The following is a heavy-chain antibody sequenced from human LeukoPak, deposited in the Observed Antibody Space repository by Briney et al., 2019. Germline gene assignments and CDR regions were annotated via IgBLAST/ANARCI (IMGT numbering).Heavy chain of an antibody. CDR2: ISYDGSNK. CDR1: GFTFSSYA. D-gene: IGHD2-2*01. V-gene: IGHV3-30*01. CDR3: ARDMEDIVVVPAPDY. J-gene: IGHJ4*02. Sequence: PGGSLRLSCAASGFTFSSYAMHWVRQAPGKGLEWVAVISYDGSNKYYADSVKGRFTISRDNSKNTLYLQMNSLRAEDTAVYYCARDMEDIVVVPAPDYWGQGTLVTVSS.